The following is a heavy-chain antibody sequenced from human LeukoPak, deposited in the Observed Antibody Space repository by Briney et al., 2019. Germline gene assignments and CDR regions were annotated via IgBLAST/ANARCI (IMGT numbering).Heavy chain of an antibody. CDR3: ARDPGNYYDSSGFYYG. D-gene: IGHD3-22*01. Sequence: GRSLRLSCAASGFTFSGYTMHWVRQAPGKGLEGVAVISSDGTNKYYADSVKGRFTISRDNSKNTLYLQMNSLRAEDTAVYYCARDPGNYYDSSGFYYGWGQGTLVTVSS. CDR1: GFTFSGYT. J-gene: IGHJ4*02. V-gene: IGHV3-30*01. CDR2: ISSDGTNK.